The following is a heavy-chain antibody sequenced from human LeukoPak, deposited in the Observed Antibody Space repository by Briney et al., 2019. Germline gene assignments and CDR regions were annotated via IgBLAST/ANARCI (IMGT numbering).Heavy chain of an antibody. V-gene: IGHV1-2*04. CDR2: INPNSGGT. D-gene: IGHD2-2*01. CDR3: ARAHIVVVPADHYYYMDV. J-gene: IGHJ6*03. CDR1: GYTFTGYY. Sequence: ASVKVSCKASGYTFTGYYMHWVRQAPGQGLEWMGWINPNSGGTNYAQKFQGWVTMTRDTSISTAYMELSSLRSEDTAVYYCARAHIVVVPADHYYYMDVWGKGTTVTVSS.